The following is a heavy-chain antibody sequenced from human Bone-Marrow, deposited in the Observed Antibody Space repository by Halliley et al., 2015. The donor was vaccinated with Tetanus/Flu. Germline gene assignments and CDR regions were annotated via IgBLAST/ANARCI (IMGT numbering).Heavy chain of an antibody. CDR1: GFRFSAFA. J-gene: IGHJ4*02. CDR3: VRGGGDGDYRGLFDY. CDR2: ISYDGTAK. Sequence: SLRLSCAASGFRFSAFAVHWIRQAPGKGLEWLAVISYDGTAKFYADSVQGRFTFSRDNSQNTLFLQMDSLRRDDTAIYYCVRGGGDGDYRGLFDYWGRGTLVTVSS. V-gene: IGHV3-30-3*01. D-gene: IGHD4-17*01.